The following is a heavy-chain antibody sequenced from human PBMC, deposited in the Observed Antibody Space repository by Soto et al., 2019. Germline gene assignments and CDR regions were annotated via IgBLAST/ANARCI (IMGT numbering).Heavy chain of an antibody. V-gene: IGHV2-5*02. J-gene: IGHJ5*02. Sequence: QITLKESGPTLVKPTQTLTLTCTFSGFSLTTRGVGVGWIRQPPGKALECLALIYWDDDKRYSPSLQSRLSITKDTSKNQVVLTMTNVDPVDTATYYCAKIPNYYQYEWFDPWGQGTLVSVSS. D-gene: IGHD3-16*01. CDR3: AKIPNYYQYEWFDP. CDR1: GFSLTTRGVG. CDR2: IYWDDDK.